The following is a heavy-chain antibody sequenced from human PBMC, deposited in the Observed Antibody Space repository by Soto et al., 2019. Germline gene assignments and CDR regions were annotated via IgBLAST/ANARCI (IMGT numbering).Heavy chain of an antibody. J-gene: IGHJ5*02. CDR3: AKDVEEHRVPGNWFDP. V-gene: IGHV3-23*01. CDR1: GFTFSNYA. CDR2: ISGSGGNT. Sequence: EVQLLESGGGLVQPGGSLRLSCAASGFTFSNYAMTWVRQAPGKGLEWVSAISGSGGNTYYADSVKGRFTISRDNSKNTLYLQMASLRAGDTAVYYCAKDVEEHRVPGNWFDPWGQGTLVTVSS.